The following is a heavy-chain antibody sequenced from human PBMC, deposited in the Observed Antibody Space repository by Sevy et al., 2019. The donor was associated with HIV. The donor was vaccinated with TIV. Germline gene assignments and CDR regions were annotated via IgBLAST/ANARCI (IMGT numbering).Heavy chain of an antibody. J-gene: IGHJ4*02. Sequence: ASVKVSCKASGGTFSSYAISWVRLAPGQGLEWMGGIIPIFGTANYAQKFQGRVTITADKSTSTAYMELSSLRSEDTAVYYCASTDDYFDYWGQGTLVTVSS. CDR3: ASTDDYFDY. CDR2: IIPIFGTA. V-gene: IGHV1-69*06. CDR1: GGTFSSYA. D-gene: IGHD4-17*01.